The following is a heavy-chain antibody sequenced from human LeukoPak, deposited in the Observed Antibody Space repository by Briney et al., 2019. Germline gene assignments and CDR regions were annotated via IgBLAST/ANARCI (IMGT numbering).Heavy chain of an antibody. J-gene: IGHJ4*02. V-gene: IGHV4-59*01. CDR3: ARADPISGTYSPFDY. CDR2: IYYSGNT. D-gene: IGHD1-26*01. Sequence: PSETLSLTCTVSGGSISSYYWSWIRQPPGKGLEWIGDIYYSGNTNYNPALKSRVTISVDTSKNQFSLKLNSVTAADTAVYYCARADPISGTYSPFDYWGQGTLVTVSS. CDR1: GGSISSYY.